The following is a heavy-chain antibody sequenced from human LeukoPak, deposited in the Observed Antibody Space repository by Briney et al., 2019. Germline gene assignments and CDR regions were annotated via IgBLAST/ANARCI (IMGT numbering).Heavy chain of an antibody. J-gene: IGHJ6*02. CDR1: GFTVSNIY. CDR2: IHSGGIT. CDR3: VRDRGIASTGGYGMDV. Sequence: GGSLRLSCAASGFTVSNIYMSWVRQAPGTGLEWVSIIHSGGITHYADSVKGRFAISRDNSKNTLYLQMNSLRAEDTAVYYCVRDRGIASTGGYGMDVWGQGTTVTVSS. V-gene: IGHV3-53*01. D-gene: IGHD6-13*01.